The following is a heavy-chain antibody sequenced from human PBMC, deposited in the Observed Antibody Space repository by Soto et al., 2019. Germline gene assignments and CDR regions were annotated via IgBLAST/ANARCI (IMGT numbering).Heavy chain of an antibody. CDR1: GYTFTSYG. J-gene: IGHJ3*02. V-gene: IGHV1-18*01. Sequence: ASVKVSCKASGYTFTSYGISWVRQAPGQGLEWMGWISAYNGNTNYAQKLQGRVTMTTDTSTSTAYMELRSPRSDDTAVYYCARDTLRGSGWYGDAFDIWGQGTMVTVSS. D-gene: IGHD6-19*01. CDR3: ARDTLRGSGWYGDAFDI. CDR2: ISAYNGNT.